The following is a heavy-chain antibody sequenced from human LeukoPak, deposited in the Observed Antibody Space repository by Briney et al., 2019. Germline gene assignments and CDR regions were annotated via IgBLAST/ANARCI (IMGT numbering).Heavy chain of an antibody. V-gene: IGHV3-23*01. CDR3: ARDYHDNSGSYGVDF. CDR2: ISGSGGTT. Sequence: PGGSLSLSCAASGFTFSSYALSWVRQAPGKGLEWVSVISGSGGTTHYAESVKGRFTISRDNSKNTLYMQMNSLRAEDTAVYYCARDYHDNSGSYGVDFWGRGTLVTVSS. CDR1: GFTFSSYA. D-gene: IGHD3-22*01. J-gene: IGHJ4*02.